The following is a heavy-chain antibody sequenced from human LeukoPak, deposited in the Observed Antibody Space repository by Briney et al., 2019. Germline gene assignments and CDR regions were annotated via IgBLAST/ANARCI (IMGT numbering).Heavy chain of an antibody. D-gene: IGHD3-22*01. Sequence: PSGGSLRLSCAVSGITLSNYGMSWVRQAPGKGPEWVAGISGSGGSTNYADSVKGRVTISRDNPKNTLYLQMNSLTVEDTAVYFCAKRGVVIRVILVGFHKEAYYFDSWGQGALVTVSS. V-gene: IGHV3-23*01. CDR2: ISGSGGST. CDR3: AKRGVVIRVILVGFHKEAYYFDS. CDR1: GITLSNYG. J-gene: IGHJ4*02.